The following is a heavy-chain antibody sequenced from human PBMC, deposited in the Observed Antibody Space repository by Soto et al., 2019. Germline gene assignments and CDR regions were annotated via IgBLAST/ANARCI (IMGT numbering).Heavy chain of an antibody. J-gene: IGHJ6*02. CDR3: ARSSYSSNWYLAYYYYGMDV. CDR1: GYTFTSYG. V-gene: IGHV1-18*01. Sequence: ASVKVSCKASGYTFTSYGISWVRQAPGQGLEWMGWISAYNGNTNYAQKLQGRVTMTTDTSTSTAYMELRSLRSDDTAVYYCARSSYSSNWYLAYYYYGMDVWGQGTTVTVSS. D-gene: IGHD6-13*01. CDR2: ISAYNGNT.